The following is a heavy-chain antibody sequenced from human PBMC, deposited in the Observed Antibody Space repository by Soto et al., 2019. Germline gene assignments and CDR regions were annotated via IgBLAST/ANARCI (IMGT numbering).Heavy chain of an antibody. V-gene: IGHV4-39*01. D-gene: IGHD1-26*01. CDR1: DGSFTTTDSY. CDR2: MFYNGIT. Sequence: SLTMRLTWTVADGSFTTTDSYRGWNRQSPGKGLALTGSMFYNGITYYIPSVKSRVTLSVDKSKTQFSLMLTSVTAADTAVYSCARHPSRTYSIIASWAQAALVTVSS. J-gene: IGHJ4*02. CDR3: ARHPSRTYSIIAS.